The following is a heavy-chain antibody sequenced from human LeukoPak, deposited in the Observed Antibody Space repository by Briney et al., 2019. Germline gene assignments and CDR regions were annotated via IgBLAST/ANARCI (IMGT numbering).Heavy chain of an antibody. J-gene: IGHJ3*01. CDR1: GFTFSSYG. D-gene: IGHD5-12*01. CDR3: ARGRGGYPD. Sequence: GGSLRLSCAASGFTFSSYGMHWVRQAPGKALEWVSYVSSGSSTIYYADSVKGRFTVSRDNGKRSLYLHMNSLRAEDTAMYYCARGRGGYPDWGQGTMVTVSS. V-gene: IGHV3-48*04. CDR2: VSSGSSTI.